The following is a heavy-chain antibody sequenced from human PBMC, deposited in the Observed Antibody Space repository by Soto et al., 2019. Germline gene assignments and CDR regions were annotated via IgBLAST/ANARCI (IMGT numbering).Heavy chain of an antibody. V-gene: IGHV1-18*04. CDR3: ARDREYYYDSSGNYYYHYGLDV. CDR1: GYTFTDYG. D-gene: IGHD3-22*01. CDR2: ISGYNGNT. Sequence: QVQLVESGAEAKKPGASVKVSCKASGYTFTDYGISWVRQAPGQGLEWMGWISGYNGNTKYAQKFQGRVTMTTDTPTNTAYMELRSLRSDDTAVYYCARDREYYYDSSGNYYYHYGLDVWGQGTTVTVS. J-gene: IGHJ6*02.